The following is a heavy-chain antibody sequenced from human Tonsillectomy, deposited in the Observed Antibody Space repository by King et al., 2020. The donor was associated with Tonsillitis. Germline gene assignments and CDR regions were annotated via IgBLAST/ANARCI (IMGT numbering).Heavy chain of an antibody. CDR1: GFTFSNYW. CDR3: ARGNYRALEF. CDR2: ISPDGSKQ. D-gene: IGHD1-7*01. J-gene: IGHJ3*01. Sequence: VQLVESGGGLVQAGGSLRLSCAASGFTFSNYWMNWVRQAPGEGLEWVGNISPDGSKQYYVDSVKGRFTFPRDNAKNSLYLQMSSLRAEDTAVYYCARGNYRALEFWGQGTMVSVSS. V-gene: IGHV3-7*04.